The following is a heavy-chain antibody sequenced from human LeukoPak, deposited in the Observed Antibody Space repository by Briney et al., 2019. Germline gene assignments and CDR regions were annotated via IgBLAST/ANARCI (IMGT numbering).Heavy chain of an antibody. Sequence: GGSLRLSCAASGFTFDDYAMHWVLQAPGKGLEWVSGISWNSGSIGYADSVKGRFTISRDNAKNSLYLQMNSLRAEDTALYYCAKDKVAVYYYYYMDVWGKGTTVTVSS. CDR2: ISWNSGSI. D-gene: IGHD6-19*01. J-gene: IGHJ6*03. CDR1: GFTFDDYA. V-gene: IGHV3-9*01. CDR3: AKDKVAVYYYYYMDV.